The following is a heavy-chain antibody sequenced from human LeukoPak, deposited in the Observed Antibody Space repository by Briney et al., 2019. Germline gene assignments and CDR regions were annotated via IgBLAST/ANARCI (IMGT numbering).Heavy chain of an antibody. CDR2: ISYGGSNK. J-gene: IGHJ4*02. Sequence: GGSLRLSCAASGFTFSSYAMHWVRQAPGKGLEWVAVISYGGSNKYYADSVKGRFTISRDNSKNTLYLQMNSLRAEDTAVYYCARDYYGSGSYDYWGQGTLVTVSS. CDR1: GFTFSSYA. V-gene: IGHV3-30-3*01. CDR3: ARDYYGSGSYDY. D-gene: IGHD3-10*01.